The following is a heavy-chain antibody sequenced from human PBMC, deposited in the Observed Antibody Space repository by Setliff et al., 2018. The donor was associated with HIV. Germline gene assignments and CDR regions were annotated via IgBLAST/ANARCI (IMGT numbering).Heavy chain of an antibody. V-gene: IGHV5-51*01. CDR1: GYRFTNYW. Sequence: GESLKISCKGSGYRFTNYWIGWVRQMPGKGLEWMGVIYPGDSDTRYSSSFQGQVTISADKSISTAYMQWSSLKASDTAMYYCATSPLGYCSGGSCYQYFDYWGPGTLVTVSS. CDR3: ATSPLGYCSGGSCYQYFDY. D-gene: IGHD2-15*01. J-gene: IGHJ4*02. CDR2: IYPGDSDT.